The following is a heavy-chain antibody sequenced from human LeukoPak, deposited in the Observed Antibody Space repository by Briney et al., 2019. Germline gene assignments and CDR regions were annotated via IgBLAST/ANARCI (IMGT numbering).Heavy chain of an antibody. CDR3: AKAVSYDSSGYVDY. J-gene: IGHJ4*02. Sequence: GGSLRLSCAASGFTFSSYSMNWVRQAPGKGLEWVSGISWNSGSIGYADSVKGRFTISRDNAKNSLYLQMNSPRAEDTALYYCAKAVSYDSSGYVDYWGQGTLVTVSS. D-gene: IGHD3-22*01. CDR1: GFTFSSYS. CDR2: ISWNSGSI. V-gene: IGHV3-9*01.